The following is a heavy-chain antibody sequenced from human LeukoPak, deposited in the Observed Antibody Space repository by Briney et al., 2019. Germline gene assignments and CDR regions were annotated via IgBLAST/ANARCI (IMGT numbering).Heavy chain of an antibody. CDR1: GFTFSSSE. Sequence: GGSLRLSCAASGFTFSSSEMNWVRQAPGKGLEWVSFISSSARRMYYADSVKGRFTISRDNARNSLYLQMNSLSAEDTAVYYCARDRTMDVWGQGTTVSVSS. CDR2: ISSSARRM. CDR3: ARDRTMDV. V-gene: IGHV3-48*03. J-gene: IGHJ6*02.